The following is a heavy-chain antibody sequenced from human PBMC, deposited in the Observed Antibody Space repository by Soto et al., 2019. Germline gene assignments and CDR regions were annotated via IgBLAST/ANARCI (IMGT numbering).Heavy chain of an antibody. D-gene: IGHD6-6*01. CDR2: IIPILGIA. CDR3: ATLAARGPFDY. CDR1: GGTFSSYT. V-gene: IGHV1-69*02. Sequence: GASVKVSCKASGGTFSSYTISWVRQAPGQGLEWMGRIIPILGIANYAQKFQGRVTMTEDTSTDTAYMELSSLRSEDTAVYYCATLAARGPFDYWAQGTLVTVSS. J-gene: IGHJ4*02.